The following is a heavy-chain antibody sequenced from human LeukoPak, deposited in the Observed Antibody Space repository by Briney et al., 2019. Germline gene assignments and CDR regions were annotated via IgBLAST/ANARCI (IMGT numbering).Heavy chain of an antibody. J-gene: IGHJ5*02. CDR1: GGSISSGGYY. Sequence: SETLSLTCTVSGGSISSGGYYWSWIRQHPGKGLEWIGYIYYSGSTYYNPSLKSRVTISVDTSKNQFSLKLSSVTAADTAVYYCARETEEVVRGVIDRAVIWFDPWGQGTLVTVSS. D-gene: IGHD3-10*01. V-gene: IGHV4-31*03. CDR2: IYYSGST. CDR3: ARETEEVVRGVIDRAVIWFDP.